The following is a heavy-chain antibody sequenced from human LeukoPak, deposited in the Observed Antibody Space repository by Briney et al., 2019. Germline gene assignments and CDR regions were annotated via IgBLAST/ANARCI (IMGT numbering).Heavy chain of an antibody. CDR2: IIPIFGTA. J-gene: IGHJ1*01. CDR3: ARDSSEFRSLIPH. V-gene: IGHV1-69*13. Sequence: GASVTVSCTASGGTFSSHAISWVRQAPGQGLEWMGGIIPIFGTAKYAQKFQGRVTITADESTSTANMELSSLRSEDTAVYYCARDSSEFRSLIPHWGQGTLVTVSS. D-gene: IGHD2-21*01. CDR1: GGTFSSHA.